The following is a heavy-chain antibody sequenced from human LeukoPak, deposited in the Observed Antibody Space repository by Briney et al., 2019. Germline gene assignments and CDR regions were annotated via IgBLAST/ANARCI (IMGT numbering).Heavy chain of an antibody. D-gene: IGHD6-13*01. Sequence: PGGSLRLSCAASELTLSNYCMTWVRQGPGKGLEWVATIKRDGTETYYVDSVKGRFTISRDNAKNSLYLQMNSLRAEDTAVYYCARDRVRERSYSSNRDYYYYYYMDVWGKGTTVTISS. CDR1: ELTLSNYC. CDR2: IKRDGTET. J-gene: IGHJ6*03. CDR3: ARDRVRERSYSSNRDYYYYYYMDV. V-gene: IGHV3-7*01.